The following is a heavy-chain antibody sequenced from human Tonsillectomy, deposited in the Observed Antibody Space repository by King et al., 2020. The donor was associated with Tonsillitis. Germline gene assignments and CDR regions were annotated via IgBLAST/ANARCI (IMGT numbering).Heavy chain of an antibody. J-gene: IGHJ3*02. CDR1: GGSISGYY. CDR3: ARADSKEEVAGGAFDM. D-gene: IGHD6-19*01. V-gene: IGHV4-59*01. Sequence: VQLQESGPGLVKPSETLSLTCSVSGGSISGYYWSWIRQPPGKGLEWIGYIYYIGSTNSNPFLKSRVTVSVDTSKNQFSLKLSSVTAEDTAVYYCARADSKEEVAGGAFDMWGQGTMVTVSS. CDR2: IYYIGST.